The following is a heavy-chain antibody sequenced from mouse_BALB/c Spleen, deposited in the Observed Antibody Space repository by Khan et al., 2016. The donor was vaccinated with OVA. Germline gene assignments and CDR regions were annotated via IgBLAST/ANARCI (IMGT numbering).Heavy chain of an antibody. CDR1: GYSFTSYY. V-gene: IGHV1S135*01. D-gene: IGHD2-2*01. Sequence: EVELVESGPELVKPGSSVKISCKASGYSFTSYYIHWVMQSHGKSLEWIGYIDPFSGGATYNQKFKGKATLTVDKSSSTAYIHLSNLTSEDSAVYYCTGHGYVAWFTYWGQGTLVTVSA. CDR3: TGHGYVAWFTY. J-gene: IGHJ3*01. CDR2: IDPFSGGA.